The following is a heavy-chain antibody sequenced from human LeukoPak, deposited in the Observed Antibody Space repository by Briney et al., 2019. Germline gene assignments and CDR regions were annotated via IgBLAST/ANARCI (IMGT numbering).Heavy chain of an antibody. V-gene: IGHV3-23*01. J-gene: IGHJ4*02. CDR3: VKGRMSEDGLDF. D-gene: IGHD5-24*01. CDR2: ISSSGNT. CDR1: GFTFGRSA. Sequence: GGSLRLSCEASGFTFGRSAMTWVRQTPGKGLEWFSSISSSGNTYYADSVKGRFTISRDNSKNLVNLQMKSLRAEDTAIYYCVKGRMSEDGLDFWGQGSLVTVSS.